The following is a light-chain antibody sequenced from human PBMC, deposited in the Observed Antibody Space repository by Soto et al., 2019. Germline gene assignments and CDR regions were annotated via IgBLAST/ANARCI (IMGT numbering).Light chain of an antibody. CDR2: KAS. Sequence: DIQMTQSPSTLSASVGDRVTITCRASQSISSWLAWYQQKPGKAPKLLIYKASSLESGVPSRFSGCGSGTEFTLTISSLQPDDFATYYCQQYNSYSPYTFGRGTKLEIK. CDR3: QQYNSYSPYT. CDR1: QSISSW. J-gene: IGKJ2*01. V-gene: IGKV1-5*03.